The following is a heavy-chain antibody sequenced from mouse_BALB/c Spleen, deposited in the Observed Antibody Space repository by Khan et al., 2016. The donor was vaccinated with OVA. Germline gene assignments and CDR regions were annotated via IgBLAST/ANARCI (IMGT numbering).Heavy chain of an antibody. J-gene: IGHJ4*01. V-gene: IGHV2-6-1*01. CDR3: ARQPYYHYNIMDY. CDR2: IWSDGST. CDR1: GFSLTNYG. D-gene: IGHD2-10*01. Sequence: QVQLKESGPGLVAPSQSLSITCTISGFSLTNYGVHWVRQPPGKGLEWLVVIWSDGSTTYNSALKSRLTIRKDNSESQAFLKLNSLQNDDTAMYFCARQPYYHYNIMDYWGQGTSVTVSS.